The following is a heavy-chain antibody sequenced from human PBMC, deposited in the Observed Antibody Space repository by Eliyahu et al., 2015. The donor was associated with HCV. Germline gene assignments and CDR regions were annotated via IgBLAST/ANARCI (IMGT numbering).Heavy chain of an antibody. CDR2: INWNSGSL. CDR1: GFTFXXYA. D-gene: IGHD4-23*01. J-gene: IGHJ4*02. Sequence: EVQLVESGXGLAQPXXSLXLSCXASGFTFXXYALHWVRQPPGKGLEWVSGINWNSGSLAYADSAKGRFTISTDKAKNSVYLQMNSLRGEDTALYYCALAIYGDKLHYWGQGTLVTVSS. CDR3: ALAIYGDKLHY. V-gene: IGHV3-9*01.